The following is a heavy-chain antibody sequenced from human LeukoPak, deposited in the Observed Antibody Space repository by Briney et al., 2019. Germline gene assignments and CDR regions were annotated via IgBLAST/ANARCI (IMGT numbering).Heavy chain of an antibody. J-gene: IGHJ4*02. CDR1: GYTFTGYY. Sequence: ASVKVSCKASGYTFTGYYMHWVRQAPGQGLEWMGWINPNSGGTNYAQKFQGRVTMTRDTSISTAYMELSGLRSDDTAVYYCARDWNCGGDCYSTWGQGTLVTVSS. CDR2: INPNSGGT. V-gene: IGHV1-2*02. CDR3: ARDWNCGGDCYST. D-gene: IGHD2-21*02.